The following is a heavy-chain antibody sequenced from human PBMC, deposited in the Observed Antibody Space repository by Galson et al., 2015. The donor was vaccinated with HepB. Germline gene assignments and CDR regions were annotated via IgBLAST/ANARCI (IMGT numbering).Heavy chain of an antibody. CDR2: ISIYNTNT. CDR1: GYIFTSNG. Sequence: SVNFSCKATGYIFTSNGIAWARQAPVQGLEWKGWISIYNTNTNYALRLQGRITITTDKSTNTPYMELRNLGTDDTAVYYCARARYDTAPPDYWGQGTLVTVSS. J-gene: IGHJ4*02. V-gene: IGHV1-18*01. CDR3: ARARYDTAPPDY. D-gene: IGHD3-9*01.